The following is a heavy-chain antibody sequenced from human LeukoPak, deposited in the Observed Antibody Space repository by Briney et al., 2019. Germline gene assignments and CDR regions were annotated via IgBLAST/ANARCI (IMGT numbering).Heavy chain of an antibody. CDR3: ARGSDDYKLGNH. J-gene: IGHJ5*02. CDR1: GDSFDNSYC. Sequence: SETLSLSCTVSGDSFDNSYCWTWVRQPPGKRPEWIGTIYSSEYTYYNPSLWSRATISADTSNNLFSLKLISVTAADTAAYYCARGSDDYKLGNHWGHGTLVTVSS. CDR2: IYSSEYT. V-gene: IGHV4-39*01. D-gene: IGHD5-24*01.